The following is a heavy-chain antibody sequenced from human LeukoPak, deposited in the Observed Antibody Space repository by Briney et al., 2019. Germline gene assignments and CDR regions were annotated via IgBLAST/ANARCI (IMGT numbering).Heavy chain of an antibody. Sequence: GGSLRLSCAASGFTFSSYAMSWVRQAPGKGLEWVSAISGSGGSTYYADSVKGRFTISRDNSKNTLYLQMNSLRAEDTAVYYCAKDPLLWFGEGGTFDYLGQETLVTVSS. V-gene: IGHV3-23*01. J-gene: IGHJ4*02. CDR2: ISGSGGST. D-gene: IGHD3-10*01. CDR1: GFTFSSYA. CDR3: AKDPLLWFGEGGTFDY.